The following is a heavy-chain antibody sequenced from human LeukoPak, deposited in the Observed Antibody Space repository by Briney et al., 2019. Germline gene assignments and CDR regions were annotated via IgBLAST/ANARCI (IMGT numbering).Heavy chain of an antibody. D-gene: IGHD4-11*01. CDR1: GGSINSYS. CDR3: ARHSSGPNFDY. CDR2: ISYSGST. J-gene: IGHJ4*02. V-gene: IGHV4-59*13. Sequence: SETLSLTCTVSGGSINSYSWAWIWQSPGKGLEWIGHISYSGSTKYNPSLKSRLTISLDTSKNQFSLKLTSVTPADTAVYYCARHSSGPNFDYWGQGALVTVSS.